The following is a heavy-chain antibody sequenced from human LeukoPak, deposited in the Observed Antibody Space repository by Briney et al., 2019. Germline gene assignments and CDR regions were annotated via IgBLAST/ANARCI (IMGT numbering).Heavy chain of an antibody. CDR1: GGSVSSYY. CDR3: ARDPYYGSGSRFYYYGMDV. J-gene: IGHJ6*02. V-gene: IGHV4-4*07. D-gene: IGHD3-10*01. CDR2: IYTSGST. Sequence: PSETLSLTCTVSGGSVSSYYRSWIRQPAGKGLEWIGRIYTSGSTNYNPSLKSRVTMSVDTSENQFSLKLSSVTAADTAVYYCARDPYYGSGSRFYYYGMDVWGQGTTVTVSS.